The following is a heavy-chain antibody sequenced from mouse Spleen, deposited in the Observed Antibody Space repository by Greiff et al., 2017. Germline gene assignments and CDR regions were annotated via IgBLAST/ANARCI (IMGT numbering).Heavy chain of an antibody. V-gene: IGHV5-4*02. CDR1: GFTFSDYY. Sequence: EVMLVESGGGLVKPGGSLKLSCAASGFTFSDYYMYWVRQTPEKRLEWVATISDGGSYTYYPDSVKGRFTISRDNAKNNLYLQMSSLKSEDTAMYYCARDSYFDYWGQGTTLTVSS. CDR2: ISDGGSYT. J-gene: IGHJ2*01. CDR3: ARDSYFDY.